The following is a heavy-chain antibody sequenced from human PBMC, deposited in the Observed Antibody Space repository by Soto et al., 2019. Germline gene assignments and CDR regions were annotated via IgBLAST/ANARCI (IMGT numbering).Heavy chain of an antibody. Sequence: ASVKVSCKASGYTFTSYAMHWVRQAPGQRLEWMGWINAGNGNTKYSQKFQGRVTITTDTSTSTAYMELSSLRSDDTAVYYCARALSPYSSGWYDYAFDIWGQGTMVTVSS. J-gene: IGHJ3*02. D-gene: IGHD6-19*01. CDR2: INAGNGNT. V-gene: IGHV1-3*01. CDR3: ARALSPYSSGWYDYAFDI. CDR1: GYTFTSYA.